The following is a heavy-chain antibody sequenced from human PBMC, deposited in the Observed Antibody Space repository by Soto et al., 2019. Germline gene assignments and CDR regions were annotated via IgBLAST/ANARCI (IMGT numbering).Heavy chain of an antibody. CDR2: IFYSGST. CDR1: GDSIRNYY. D-gene: IGHD5-18*01. J-gene: IGHJ4*01. CDR3: ARLKRGYSYGSIIDF. Sequence: TLSLTCTVSGDSIRNYYWSWIRQPPGKGLEYIGYIFYSGSTNYNPSLKSRVAISVDTSRNQFALKLRSVTAADTATYYCARLKRGYSYGSIIDFWGRGTLVTVSS. V-gene: IGHV4-59*08.